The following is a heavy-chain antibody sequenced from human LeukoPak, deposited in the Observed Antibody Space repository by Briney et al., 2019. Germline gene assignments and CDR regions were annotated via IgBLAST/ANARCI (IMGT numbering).Heavy chain of an antibody. D-gene: IGHD4-17*01. V-gene: IGHV1-2*02. CDR1: GYTFTGYY. CDR2: INPNSGDT. CDR3: ARVPYGDLSPFDY. J-gene: IGHJ4*02. Sequence: ASVKVSCKASGYTFTGYYMHWVRQAPGQGLEWMGWINPNSGDTYYAQKFQGRVTMTRDTSISTAYMELSRLRSDDTAVYYCARVPYGDLSPFDYWGQGTLVTVSS.